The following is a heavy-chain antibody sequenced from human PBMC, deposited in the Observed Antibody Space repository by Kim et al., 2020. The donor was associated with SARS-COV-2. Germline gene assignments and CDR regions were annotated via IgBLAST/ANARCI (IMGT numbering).Heavy chain of an antibody. CDR3: ARGSNYSPFDY. CDR2: ISGSGTTI. CDR1: GFTFSSYE. Sequence: GGSLRLSCAASGFTFSSYEMNWVRQAPGKGLEWVSYISGSGTTIYYADSVRGRFTISRDNDKNSLYLQMNSLRAEDTAVYYCARGSNYSPFDYWGQGTLVTVSS. D-gene: IGHD4-4*01. V-gene: IGHV3-48*03. J-gene: IGHJ4*02.